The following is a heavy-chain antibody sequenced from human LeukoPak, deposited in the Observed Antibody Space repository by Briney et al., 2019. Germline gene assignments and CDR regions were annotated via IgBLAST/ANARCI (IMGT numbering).Heavy chain of an antibody. V-gene: IGHV3-74*01. Sequence: PGRSLRLSCAASGFTFSSYWMPWVRQAPGKGLVWVSRINSDGSSTSYADSVKGRFTISRDNAKNTLYLQMNSLRAEDTAVYYCARMQGYCSSTSCYTIDYYYGMDVWGQGTTVTVSS. CDR1: GFTFSSYW. CDR2: INSDGSST. D-gene: IGHD2-2*02. J-gene: IGHJ6*02. CDR3: ARMQGYCSSTSCYTIDYYYGMDV.